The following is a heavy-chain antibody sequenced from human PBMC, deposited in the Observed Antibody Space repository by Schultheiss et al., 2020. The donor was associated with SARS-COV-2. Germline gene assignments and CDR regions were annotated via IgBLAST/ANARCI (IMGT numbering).Heavy chain of an antibody. CDR2: IYTSGST. J-gene: IGHJ2*01. CDR3: ARDGPSMNWYFDL. Sequence: GSLRLSCTVSGGSISSYYWSWIRQPAGKGLEWIGRIYTSGSTNYNPSLKSRVTMSVDTSKNQFSLKLSSVTAADTAVYYCARDGPSMNWYFDLWGRGTLVTVSS. CDR1: GGSISSYY. D-gene: IGHD2/OR15-2a*01. V-gene: IGHV4-4*07.